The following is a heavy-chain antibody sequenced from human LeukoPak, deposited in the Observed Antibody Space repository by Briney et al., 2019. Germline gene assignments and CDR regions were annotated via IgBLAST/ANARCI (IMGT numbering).Heavy chain of an antibody. Sequence: GGSLTLSCAASGFTDSSNYMSWLRQAPEKGLEWVSVIYSCGKTYYADGVKGRFTISRDNSNNALHLQMNSVRVEDTGVYYCAKYGRCGSTRCYLYFDYWGQGTLVSVSS. CDR1: GFTDSSNY. D-gene: IGHD2-2*01. J-gene: IGHJ4*02. V-gene: IGHV3-53*01. CDR2: IYSCGKT. CDR3: AKYGRCGSTRCYLYFDY.